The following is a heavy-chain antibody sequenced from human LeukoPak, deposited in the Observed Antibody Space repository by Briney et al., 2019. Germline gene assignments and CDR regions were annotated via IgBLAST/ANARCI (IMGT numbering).Heavy chain of an antibody. CDR3: ARGRDCSGGSCSISKAFDY. D-gene: IGHD2-15*01. CDR1: GGSISIGGYS. V-gene: IGHV4-30-2*01. Sequence: SSQTLSLTCAVSGGSISIGGYSWSWIRQPPGKGLEWIGYIYHSGSTYYNPSLKSRVTISVDRSKNQFSLKLSSVTAADTAVYYCARGRDCSGGSCSISKAFDYWGQGTLVTVSS. J-gene: IGHJ4*02. CDR2: IYHSGST.